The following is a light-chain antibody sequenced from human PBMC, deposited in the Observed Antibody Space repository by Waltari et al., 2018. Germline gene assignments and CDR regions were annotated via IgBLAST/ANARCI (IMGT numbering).Light chain of an antibody. Sequence: SYVLTQPPSVSVAPGETASITCGGDNIGSYSVHWYQQKPGQAPLLIIFYDGDRPSGVPARLSGSNSGNTATLTITSVEAGDEARYYCHVWHAHFDPGVFGTGTEVTVL. V-gene: IGLV3-21*04. CDR3: HVWHAHFDPGV. CDR1: NIGSYS. CDR2: YDG. J-gene: IGLJ1*01.